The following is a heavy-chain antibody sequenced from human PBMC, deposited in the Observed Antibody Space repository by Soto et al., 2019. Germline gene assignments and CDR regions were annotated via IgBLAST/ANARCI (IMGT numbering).Heavy chain of an antibody. CDR3: VPEQLGHSFAP. CDR2: INPIFGTA. D-gene: IGHD6-6*01. CDR1: GGTFSSYA. Sequence: QVQLVQSGAEVKKPGSSVKVSCKASGGTFSSYAISWVRQAPGQGLEWMGGINPIFGTANYAQKFQGRVTITADESTSTAYMEMSSLRSEDTAVYYSVPEQLGHSFAPWGQGTLVTVSS. J-gene: IGHJ5*02. V-gene: IGHV1-69*12.